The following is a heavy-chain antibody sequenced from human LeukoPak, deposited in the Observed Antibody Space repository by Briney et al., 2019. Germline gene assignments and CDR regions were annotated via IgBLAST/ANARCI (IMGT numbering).Heavy chain of an antibody. J-gene: IGHJ4*02. CDR1: GGSISSYY. Sequence: SETLSLTCTVSGGSISSYYWSWIRQPPGKGLEWIGYIYSSGSTNCNPSLKSRVTISVDTSKNQFSLKLSSVTAADAAVYYCASKGTSSGYDYWGQGTLVTVSS. D-gene: IGHD3-22*01. CDR3: ASKGTSSGYDY. V-gene: IGHV4-59*12. CDR2: IYSSGST.